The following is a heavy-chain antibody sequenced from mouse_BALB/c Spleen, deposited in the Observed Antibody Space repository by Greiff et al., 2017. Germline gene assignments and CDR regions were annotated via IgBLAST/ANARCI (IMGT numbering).Heavy chain of an antibody. CDR3: VRGYGKSNYYAMDY. D-gene: IGHD2-10*02. J-gene: IGHJ4*01. Sequence: QVQLKESGPGLVAPSQSLSITCTVSGFSLTSYDISWIRQPPGKGLEWLGVIWTGGGTNYNSAFMSRLSISKDNSKSQVFLKMNSLQTDDTAIYYCVRGYGKSNYYAMDYWGQGTSVTVSS. V-gene: IGHV2-9-2*01. CDR1: GFSLTSYD. CDR2: IWTGGGT.